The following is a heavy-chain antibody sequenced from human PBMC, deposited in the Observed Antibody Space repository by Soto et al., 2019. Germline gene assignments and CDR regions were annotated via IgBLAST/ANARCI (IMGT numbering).Heavy chain of an antibody. CDR2: IKSKTDGGTT. J-gene: IGHJ6*02. Sequence: GGSLRLSCAASGFTFSNAWMSWVRQASGKGLEWVGRIKSKTDGGTTDYAAPVKGRFTISRDDSKNTLYLQMNSLKTEDTAVYYCSQGIVATIGGGYYYGLDVWGQGTTVTVSS. D-gene: IGHD5-12*01. CDR1: GFTFSNAW. V-gene: IGHV3-15*01. CDR3: SQGIVATIGGGYYYGLDV.